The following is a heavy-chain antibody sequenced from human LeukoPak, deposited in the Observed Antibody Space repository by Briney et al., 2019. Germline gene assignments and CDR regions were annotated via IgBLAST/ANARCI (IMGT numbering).Heavy chain of an antibody. V-gene: IGHV3-21*01. CDR3: ARAHQYSNSYYYYYYMDV. J-gene: IGHJ6*03. D-gene: IGHD4-11*01. Sequence: GGSLRLSCAASGFTFSSYGMHWVRQAPGKGLEWVSSISSSSSYIYYADSVKGRFTISRDNAKNSLYLQMNSLRAEDTAVYYCARAHQYSNSYYYYYYMDVWGKGTTVTISS. CDR1: GFTFSSYG. CDR2: ISSSSSYI.